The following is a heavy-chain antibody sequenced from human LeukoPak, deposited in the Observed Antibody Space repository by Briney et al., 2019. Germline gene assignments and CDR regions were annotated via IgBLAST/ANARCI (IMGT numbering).Heavy chain of an antibody. V-gene: IGHV4-59*08. CDR2: IHYSGST. CDR1: VGFMNLLD. J-gene: IGHJ5*02. Sequence: SETLSLTCTVSVGFMNLLDGIWIRQPPGKGLEWIGYIHYSGSTKYNPSLKSRVAISVDASKTQFSLKLSSVTAADTAVYYCARHTSYYDSTGYYYGGDWFDPWGQGTLVTVSS. D-gene: IGHD3-22*01. CDR3: ARHTSYYDSTGYYYGGDWFDP.